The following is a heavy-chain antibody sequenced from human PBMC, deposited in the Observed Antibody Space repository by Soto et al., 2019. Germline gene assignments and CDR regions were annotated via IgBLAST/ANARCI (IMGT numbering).Heavy chain of an antibody. D-gene: IGHD3-10*01. V-gene: IGHV1-18*01. Sequence: ASVKVSCKASGYTFTSYGISWVRQAPGQGLEWMGWSSAYNGNTNYAQKLQGRVTMTTDTSTSTAYMELRSLRSDDTAVYYCARDPIGGASGSYYFSWVWDYYDYGMDVWGQGTTVTVSS. CDR1: GYTFTSYG. CDR3: ARDPIGGASGSYYFSWVWDYYDYGMDV. CDR2: SSAYNGNT. J-gene: IGHJ6*02.